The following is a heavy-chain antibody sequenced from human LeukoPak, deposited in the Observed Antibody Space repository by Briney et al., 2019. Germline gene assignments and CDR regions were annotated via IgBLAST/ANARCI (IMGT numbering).Heavy chain of an antibody. V-gene: IGHV4-34*01. CDR2: INHGGST. CDR1: GGSLSAYY. Sequence: PSETLSLTCAVYGGSLSAYYWTWIRQPPGKGLEWIGEINHGGSTNYNPSLKSRVTISVDTSKNQFSLKLSSVTAADTAVYYCARGYCSGGSCYSYYYYNYMDVWGKGTTVTVSS. D-gene: IGHD2-15*01. CDR3: ARGYCSGGSCYSYYYYNYMDV. J-gene: IGHJ6*03.